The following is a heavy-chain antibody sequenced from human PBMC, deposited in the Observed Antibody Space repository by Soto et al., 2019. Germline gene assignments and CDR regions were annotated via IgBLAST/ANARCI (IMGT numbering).Heavy chain of an antibody. J-gene: IGHJ4*02. CDR1: GGSISSNNFH. V-gene: IGHV4-39*07. Sequence: SETLSLTCTVSGGSISSNNFHWGWIRQPPGKGLEWIGSIYYTGTTYYNPSLKSRVTISVDKSKNQFSLKLSSVTAADTAVYYCATHYYDSSGSGPYFDYWGQGTLVTVSS. CDR3: ATHYYDSSGSGPYFDY. D-gene: IGHD3-22*01. CDR2: IYYTGTT.